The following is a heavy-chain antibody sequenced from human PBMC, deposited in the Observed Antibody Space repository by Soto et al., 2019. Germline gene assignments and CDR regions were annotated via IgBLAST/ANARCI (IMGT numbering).Heavy chain of an antibody. CDR3: ARDIATSGRFYFDY. CDR2: SRNKVDGYTT. Sequence: EVQLLESGGGLVQPGGSLRISCAASGFTFSSYAMSWVRQAPGKGLEWVGRSRNKVDGYTTEYAASVKGRFTISRDDSKKSLYLQMNSLKTEDTAVYYCARDIATSGRFYFDYWGQGTLVTVSS. V-gene: IGHV3-72*01. D-gene: IGHD3-10*01. J-gene: IGHJ4*02. CDR1: GFTFSSYA.